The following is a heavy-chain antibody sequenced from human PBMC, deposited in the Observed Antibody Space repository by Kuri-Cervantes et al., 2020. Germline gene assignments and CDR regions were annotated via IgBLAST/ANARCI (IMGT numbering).Heavy chain of an antibody. J-gene: IGHJ4*02. CDR1: GFSLSNAW. CDR3: ATEKYTSSWYFDY. V-gene: IGHV3-15*01. Sequence: GGSLRLSCAASGFSLSNAWVSWVRQAPGKGLEWVGRIKSKSDGGKIEYPAPVKGRFTIWRDDSKNTVYLQLNSLKTEDTATYFCATEKYTSSWYFDYWGQGTLVTVSS. D-gene: IGHD6-13*01. CDR2: IKSKSDGGKI.